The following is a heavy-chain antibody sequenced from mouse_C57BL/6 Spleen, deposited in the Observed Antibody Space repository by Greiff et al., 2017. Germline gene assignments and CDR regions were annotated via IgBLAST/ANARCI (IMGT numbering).Heavy chain of an antibody. D-gene: IGHD1-1*01. CDR3: ARGTTVVAAYAMDY. CDR1: GYAFSSSW. CDR2: IYPGDGDT. Sequence: VQLQQSGPELVKPGASVKISCKASGYAFSSSWMNWVKQRPGKGLEWIGRIYPGDGDTNYTGKFKGKATLTADKSSSTAYMQLRSLTSEDSAVYVCARGTTVVAAYAMDYWGQGTSVTVSS. V-gene: IGHV1-82*01. J-gene: IGHJ4*01.